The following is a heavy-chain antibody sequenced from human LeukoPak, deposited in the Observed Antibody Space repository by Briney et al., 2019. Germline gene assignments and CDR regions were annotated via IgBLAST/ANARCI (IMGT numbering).Heavy chain of an antibody. CDR2: TYYRSKWYN. Sequence: SQTLSLTCAISGDSVSSNSAAWNWIRQSPSRGLEWLGRTYYRSKWYNDYAVSVKSRITINPDTSKNQFSLQLNSVTPEDTAVYYCAKADYDILTGYHAPFGYWGQGTLVTVSS. CDR3: AKADYDILTGYHAPFGY. J-gene: IGHJ4*02. V-gene: IGHV6-1*01. CDR1: GDSVSSNSAA. D-gene: IGHD3-9*01.